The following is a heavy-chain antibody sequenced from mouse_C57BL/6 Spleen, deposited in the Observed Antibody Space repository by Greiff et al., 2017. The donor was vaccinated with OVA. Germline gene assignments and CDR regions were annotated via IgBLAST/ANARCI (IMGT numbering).Heavy chain of an antibody. V-gene: IGHV2-2*01. Sequence: QVQLKESGPGLVQPSQSLSITCTVSGFSLTSYGVHWVRQSPGKGLEWLGVIWSGGSTDYNAAFISRLSISKDNSKSQVFFKMNSLQADDTAIYYCARSPPGLRRAMDYWGQGTSVTVSS. CDR3: ARSPPGLRRAMDY. CDR1: GFSLTSYG. D-gene: IGHD2-4*01. J-gene: IGHJ4*01. CDR2: IWSGGST.